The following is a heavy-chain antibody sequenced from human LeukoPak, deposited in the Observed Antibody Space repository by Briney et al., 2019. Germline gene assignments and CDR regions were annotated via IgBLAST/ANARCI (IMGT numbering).Heavy chain of an antibody. CDR3: AKDQGGGYYYDSSGYSY. Sequence: PGGSLRLSCAASGFTFSSYAMSWVRQAPGKGLEWVSAISGSGGSTYYADSVKGRFTISRDNSKNTLYLQMNSLRAEDTAVYYCAKDQGGGYYYDSSGYSYWGQGTLVTVSS. V-gene: IGHV3-23*01. CDR2: ISGSGGST. CDR1: GFTFSSYA. J-gene: IGHJ4*02. D-gene: IGHD3-22*01.